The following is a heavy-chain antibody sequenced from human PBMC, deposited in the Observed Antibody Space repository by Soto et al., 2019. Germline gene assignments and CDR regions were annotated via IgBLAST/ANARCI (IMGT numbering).Heavy chain of an antibody. D-gene: IGHD2-2*01. CDR3: ANAMEPATAATDY. J-gene: IGHJ4*02. Sequence: QVQLVESGGGVVQPGRSLRLSCAASGFTFSSYGMHWVRQAPGKGLEWVAVISYDGSNKYYADSVKGRFTISRDNSKNTLYLQMNSLRAEDTAVYYCANAMEPATAATDYWGQGTLVTVSS. CDR1: GFTFSSYG. V-gene: IGHV3-30*18. CDR2: ISYDGSNK.